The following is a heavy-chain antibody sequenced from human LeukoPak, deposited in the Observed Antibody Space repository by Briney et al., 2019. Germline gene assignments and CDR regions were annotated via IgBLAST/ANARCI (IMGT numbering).Heavy chain of an antibody. Sequence: SENLSLNSTGSTYSISNYYWSWTPQPPGQGRVSIRNIYYSGSTNYNPSLKSRVTISVDRSKNQFSLKLSSVTAADTAVYYCARAKQQLVRGGYYYYYMDVWGKGTTVSVSS. D-gene: IGHD6-13*01. V-gene: IGHV4-59*01. CDR1: TYSISNYY. J-gene: IGHJ6*03. CDR3: ARAKQQLVRGGYYYYYMDV. CDR2: IYYSGST.